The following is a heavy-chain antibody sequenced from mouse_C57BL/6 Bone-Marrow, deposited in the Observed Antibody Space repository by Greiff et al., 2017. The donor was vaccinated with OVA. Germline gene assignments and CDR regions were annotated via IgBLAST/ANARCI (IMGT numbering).Heavy chain of an antibody. CDR1: GFNIKDDY. V-gene: IGHV14-4*01. CDR3: TTDYGSRYFDY. D-gene: IGHD1-1*01. J-gene: IGHJ2*01. Sequence: EVKLQESGAELVRPGASVKLSCTASGFNIKDDYMHWVKQRPEQGLEWIGWIDPENGDTEYASKFQGKATITADTSSNTAYLQLSSLTSEDTAVYYCTTDYGSRYFDYWGQGTTLTVSS. CDR2: IDPENGDT.